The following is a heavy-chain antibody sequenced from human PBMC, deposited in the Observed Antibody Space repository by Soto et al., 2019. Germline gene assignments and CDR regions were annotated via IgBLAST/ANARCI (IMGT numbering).Heavy chain of an antibody. V-gene: IGHV4-61*08. Sequence: QVLLRESAPGLVEPSETLALPCAVSGDSVSSSDFYWTWIRQPPGKPLEWIGCAYSTGTTNYSPTLKSQVDMSAYTSENQFSMKLRSVTAADAAVYFCARVSKLGAPNERKSAYCYAMDVWGHGTTVTVS. CDR2: AYSTGTT. D-gene: IGHD6-6*01. J-gene: IGHJ6*02. CDR1: GDSVSSSDFY. CDR3: ARVSKLGAPNERKSAYCYAMDV.